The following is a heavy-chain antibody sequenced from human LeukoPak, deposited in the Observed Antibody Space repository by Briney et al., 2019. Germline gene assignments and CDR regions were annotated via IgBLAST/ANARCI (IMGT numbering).Heavy chain of an antibody. CDR3: ARDTYEPGLIDF. V-gene: IGHV3-21*05. D-gene: IGHD3-3*01. CDR2: INSGSGDI. CDR1: GLNFSVYA. J-gene: IGHJ4*02. Sequence: GGSLRLSCAASGLNFSVYAMNSVRQAPGKGLEGVSYINSGSGDIDYTECVRGRFAISRDNAKKTLYLQMNSLRAEDTAVYYCARDTYEPGLIDFWGQRPLVSVSS.